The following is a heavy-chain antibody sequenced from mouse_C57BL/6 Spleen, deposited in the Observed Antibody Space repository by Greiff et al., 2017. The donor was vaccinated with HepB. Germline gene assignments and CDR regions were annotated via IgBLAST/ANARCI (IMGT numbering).Heavy chain of an antibody. V-gene: IGHV5-6*01. J-gene: IGHJ2*01. CDR1: GFTFSSYG. CDR3: ARQGDDGYYLDY. Sequence: EVMLVESGGDLVKPGGSLKLSCAASGFTFSSYGMSWVRQTPDKRLEWVATISSGGSYTYYPDSVKGRFTISRDNAKNTLYLQMSSLKSEDTAMYYCARQGDDGYYLDYWGQGTTLTVSS. CDR2: ISSGGSYT. D-gene: IGHD1-1*01.